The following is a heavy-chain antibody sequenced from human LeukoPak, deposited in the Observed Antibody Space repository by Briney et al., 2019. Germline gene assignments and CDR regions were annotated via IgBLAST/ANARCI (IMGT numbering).Heavy chain of an antibody. CDR3: ARVGGTNYYYYGMDV. V-gene: IGHV4-61*01. CDR1: GGSIRSSYYY. D-gene: IGHD1-26*01. J-gene: IGHJ6*02. Sequence: PSETLSLTCTVSGGSIRSSYYYWSWIRQPPGTGLEWIGYIYYSGSTNYNPSLKSRVTISVDTSKNQFSLKLSSVTAADTAVYYCARVGGTNYYYYGMDVWGQGTTVTVSS. CDR2: IYYSGST.